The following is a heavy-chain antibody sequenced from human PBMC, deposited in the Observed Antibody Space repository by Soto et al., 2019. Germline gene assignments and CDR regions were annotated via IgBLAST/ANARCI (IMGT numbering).Heavy chain of an antibody. D-gene: IGHD3-22*01. CDR1: GFTFDTYS. CDR2: ISSISSNI. Sequence: GGSLRLSCAASGFTFDTYSMNWVRQAPGKGLEWVSYISSISSNIYYADSVKGRFTISRDNAKNSLYLQMNSLRDEDTAVYYCAREIDYYDSSGYYTSVHHAFDIWGQGTMVTVSS. J-gene: IGHJ3*02. V-gene: IGHV3-48*02. CDR3: AREIDYYDSSGYYTSVHHAFDI.